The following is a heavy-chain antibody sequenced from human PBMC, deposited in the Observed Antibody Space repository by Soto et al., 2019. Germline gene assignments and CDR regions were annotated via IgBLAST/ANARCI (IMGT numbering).Heavy chain of an antibody. CDR3: ASRYCSSTSCYYGKNGMDV. J-gene: IGHJ6*02. Sequence: WASVKVSCKASGYSFSSYGISWVRRAPGQGLEWMGWISPYNGHRQFVQRFQGRVTMTTDTSTRTAYLELRGLQSDDTAHYYCASRYCSSTSCYYGKNGMDVWGQGTTVTVSS. CDR2: ISPYNGHR. D-gene: IGHD2-2*01. CDR1: GYSFSSYG. V-gene: IGHV1-18*01.